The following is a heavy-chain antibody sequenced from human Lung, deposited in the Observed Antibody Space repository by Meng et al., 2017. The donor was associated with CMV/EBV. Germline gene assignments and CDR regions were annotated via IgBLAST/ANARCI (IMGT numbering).Heavy chain of an antibody. V-gene: IGHV3-53*01. CDR1: GFTVRNNY. Sequence: ESLKISCAASGFTVRNNYMSWVRQAPGKGLEWVSVIYSDGYTYYADSVKGRFTISRDNSKDKLYLQMNSLRAEDTAVYYCAREGYCSSTTCSSSYYYGMDVWGQGTTVTVSS. J-gene: IGHJ6*01. CDR2: IYSDGYT. D-gene: IGHD2-2*01. CDR3: AREGYCSSTTCSSSYYYGMDV.